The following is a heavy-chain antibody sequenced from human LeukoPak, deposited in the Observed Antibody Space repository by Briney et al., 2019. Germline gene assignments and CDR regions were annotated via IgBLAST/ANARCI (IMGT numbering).Heavy chain of an antibody. CDR1: GGSINSYF. V-gene: IGHV4-59*01. CDR2: IYYNGDS. Sequence: SETLSLTCTVSGGSINSYFWFWIRQPSGKGLEWIGHIYYNGDSNYNPSLKSRVTISLDTSNQLSLKLNSVTAADTAVYYCARYLGGSFDYWGQGTLVTVSS. J-gene: IGHJ4*02. CDR3: ARYLGGSFDY. D-gene: IGHD4-23*01.